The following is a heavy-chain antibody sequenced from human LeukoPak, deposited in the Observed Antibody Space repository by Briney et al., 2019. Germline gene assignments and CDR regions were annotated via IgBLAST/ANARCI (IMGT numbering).Heavy chain of an antibody. J-gene: IGHJ4*02. Sequence: ASVKVSCKASGYTFTGYYMHWVRQAPGQGLEWMGWINPNSGGINYAQKFQGWVTMTRDTSISTAYMELSRLRSDDTAVYYCARGSLTGSQNFDYWGQGTLVTVSS. CDR1: GYTFTGYY. CDR2: INPNSGGI. CDR3: ARGSLTGSQNFDY. V-gene: IGHV1-2*04. D-gene: IGHD3-9*01.